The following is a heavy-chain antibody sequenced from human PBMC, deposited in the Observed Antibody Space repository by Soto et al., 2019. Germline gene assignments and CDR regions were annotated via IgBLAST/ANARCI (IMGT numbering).Heavy chain of an antibody. CDR3: ARDCSGGSCYYYYGMDV. J-gene: IGHJ6*02. V-gene: IGHV3-53*02. CDR1: GFTVSSNY. D-gene: IGHD2-15*01. CDR2: IYSGGST. Sequence: EVQLVETGGGLIQPGGSLRLSCAASGFTVSSNYMSWVRQAPGKGLEWVSVIYSGGSTYYADSVKGRFTISRDNSKNTLYLQMKRLRAEDTAVYYCARDCSGGSCYYYYGMDVWGQGTTVTVSS.